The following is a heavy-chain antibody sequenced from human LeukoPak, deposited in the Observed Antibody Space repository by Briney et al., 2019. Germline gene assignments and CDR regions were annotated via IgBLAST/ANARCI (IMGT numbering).Heavy chain of an antibody. CDR2: INHSGST. CDR3: ARGPWVRGVRFDY. D-gene: IGHD3-10*01. Sequence: PSETLSLTCAVYGGSFSSYYWSWIRQPPGKGLEWIGEINHSGSTNYNPSLKSRVTIPVDTSKNQFSLKLSSVTAADTAVYYCARGPWVRGVRFDYWGQGTLVTVSS. CDR1: GGSFSSYY. V-gene: IGHV4-34*01. J-gene: IGHJ4*02.